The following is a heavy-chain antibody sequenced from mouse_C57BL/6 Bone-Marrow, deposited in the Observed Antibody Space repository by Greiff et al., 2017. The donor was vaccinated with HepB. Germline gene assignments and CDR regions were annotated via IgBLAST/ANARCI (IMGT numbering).Heavy chain of an antibody. CDR2: IDPSDSET. J-gene: IGHJ4*01. CDR3: ARDYYGSSYDYAMDY. V-gene: IGHV1-52*01. Sequence: QVQLQQPGAELVRPGSSVKLSCKASGYTFTSYWMHWVKQRPIQGLEWIGNIDPSDSETHYNQKFKDKATLTVDKSSSTAYMQLSSLTSEDSAVYYCARDYYGSSYDYAMDYWGQGTPVTVSS. D-gene: IGHD1-1*01. CDR1: GYTFTSYW.